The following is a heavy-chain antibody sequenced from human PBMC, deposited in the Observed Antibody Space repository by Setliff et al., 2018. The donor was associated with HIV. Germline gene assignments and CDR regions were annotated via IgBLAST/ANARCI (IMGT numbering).Heavy chain of an antibody. J-gene: IGHJ3*02. CDR2: IVVGSGAT. V-gene: IGHV1-58*02. CDR1: GFTFTSSV. CDR3: AATKGDWDRLLDAFDI. D-gene: IGHD2-21*02. Sequence: SVKVSCKASGFTFTSSVMRWVRQARGQSPEWMGWIVVGSGATNYAQKFQERVTITRDMSTRTAYMEMSSLKYEDTAVYYCAATKGDWDRLLDAFDIWGQGTMVTVSS.